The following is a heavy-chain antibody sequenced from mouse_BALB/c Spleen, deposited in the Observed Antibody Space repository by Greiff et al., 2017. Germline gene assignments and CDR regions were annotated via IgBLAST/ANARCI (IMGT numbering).Heavy chain of an antibody. CDR2: ISDGGSYT. J-gene: IGHJ3*01. D-gene: IGHD2-10*02. CDR3: ARGYGNYPWFAY. Sequence: EVKLVESGGGLVKPGGSLKLSCAASGFTFSDYYMYWVRQTPEKRLEWVATISDGGSYTYYPDSVKGRFTISRDNAKNNLYLQMSSLKSEDTAMYYCARGYGNYPWFAYWGQGTLVTVSA. V-gene: IGHV5-4*02. CDR1: GFTFSDYY.